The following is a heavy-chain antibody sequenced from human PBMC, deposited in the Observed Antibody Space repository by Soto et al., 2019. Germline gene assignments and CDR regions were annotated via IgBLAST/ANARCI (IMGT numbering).Heavy chain of an antibody. CDR1: GFTFSSDW. CDR3: ARVRTPFKYYFDY. CDR2: IKQDGSEK. Sequence: EVQLVESGGGLVQPGGSRRLSCAASGFTFSSDWMSWVRQAPGKGLEWVANIKQDGSEKYYVDSVKGRFTISRDNAKNSRYLPMNSLRAEDTAVYYCARVRTPFKYYFDYWGQGTLVTVSS. J-gene: IGHJ4*02. V-gene: IGHV3-7*01.